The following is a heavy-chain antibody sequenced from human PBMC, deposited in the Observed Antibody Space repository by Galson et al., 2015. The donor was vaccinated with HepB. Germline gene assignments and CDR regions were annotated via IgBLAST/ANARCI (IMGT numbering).Heavy chain of an antibody. Sequence: SLRLSCAASGFTFSSYGMHWVRQAPGKGLEWVAVIWYDGSNKYYADSVKGRFTISRDNSKNTLYLQMNSLRAEDTAVYYCAREPRDSDYYYYGMDVWGQGTTVTVSS. CDR2: IWYDGSNK. CDR1: GFTFSSYG. V-gene: IGHV3-33*01. J-gene: IGHJ6*02. D-gene: IGHD3-10*01. CDR3: AREPRDSDYYYYGMDV.